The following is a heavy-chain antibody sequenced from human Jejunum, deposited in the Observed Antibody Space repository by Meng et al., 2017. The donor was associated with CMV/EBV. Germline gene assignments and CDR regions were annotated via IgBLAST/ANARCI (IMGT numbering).Heavy chain of an antibody. J-gene: IGHJ6*02. CDR2: MHPNSAKT. D-gene: IGHD4-11*01. CDR1: GYTFITYE. V-gene: IGHV1-8*03. Sequence: ASGYTFITYEINWVRQAPGQGLGWMGWMHPNSAKTGYAQKFQGRLTITRNTSIATAYMELSSLRSEDTAVYYCAKPGYSNYAMDVWGQGTTVTVSS. CDR3: AKPGYSNYAMDV.